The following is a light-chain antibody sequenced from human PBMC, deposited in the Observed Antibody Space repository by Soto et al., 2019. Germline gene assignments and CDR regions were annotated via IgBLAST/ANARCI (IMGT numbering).Light chain of an antibody. Sequence: QSALTQPASLSGSPGQSIAISCAGTSSDVGIYNLVSWYQQHPGKAPKLIIYEVSKQPSGVSDRFSGSKSGSTASLTISGLQTEDEADYYCYSYARDNTYYVFGTGTKLTVL. J-gene: IGLJ1*01. CDR3: YSYARDNTYYV. CDR2: EVS. CDR1: SSDVGIYNL. V-gene: IGLV2-23*02.